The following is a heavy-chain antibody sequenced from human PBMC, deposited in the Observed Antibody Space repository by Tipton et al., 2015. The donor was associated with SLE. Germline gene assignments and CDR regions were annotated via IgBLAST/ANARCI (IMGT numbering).Heavy chain of an antibody. CDR1: GISISTHY. J-gene: IGHJ4*02. D-gene: IGHD7-27*01. CDR2: MHNSGDS. Sequence: TLSLTCKVSGISISTHYWSWIRQPPGKGLEWIGRMHNSGDSTYNPSLKSRVTMSVDTSKNHFSLKLTSVIAADTAVYYCARDIEAPGDFLYFDYWGQGILVTVSS. CDR3: ARDIEAPGDFLYFDY. V-gene: IGHV4-59*11.